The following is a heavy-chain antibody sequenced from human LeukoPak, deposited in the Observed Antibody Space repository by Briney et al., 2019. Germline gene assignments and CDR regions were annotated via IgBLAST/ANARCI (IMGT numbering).Heavy chain of an antibody. V-gene: IGHV3-15*04. Sequence: PGGSLRLSCAASGLTVTNAWMNWVRQAPGKGLEWVGRIASKTDGGTTDYAAPVKGRFTISRDDSKNTLILQMNSLKTEDTGVYYCTTGILGDCGQGTLVTVSS. CDR1: GLTVTNAW. J-gene: IGHJ4*02. CDR2: IASKTDGGTT. CDR3: TTGILGD.